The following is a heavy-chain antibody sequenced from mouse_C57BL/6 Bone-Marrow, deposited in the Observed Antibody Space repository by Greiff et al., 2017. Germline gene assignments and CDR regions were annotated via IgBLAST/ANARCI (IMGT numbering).Heavy chain of an antibody. CDR1: GYTFTDYY. D-gene: IGHD2-1*01. J-gene: IGHJ3*01. CDR3: AREGIYYGNYFAWFAY. V-gene: IGHV1-26*01. Sequence: VQLQQSGPELVKPGASVKISCKASGYTFTDYYMNWVKQSHGKSLEWIGDINPNNGGTSYNQKFKGKATLTVDKSSSTAYMELRSLTSEDSAVYYCAREGIYYGNYFAWFAYWGQGTLVTISA. CDR2: INPNNGGT.